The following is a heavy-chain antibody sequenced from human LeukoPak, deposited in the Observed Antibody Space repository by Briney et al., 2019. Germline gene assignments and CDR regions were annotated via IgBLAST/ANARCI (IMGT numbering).Heavy chain of an antibody. CDR1: GYTFSSYA. Sequence: ASVKVSCKASGYTFSSYAISWVRQAPGQGLEWMGGIIPIFGTANYAQKFQGRVTITTDESTSTAYMELSSLRSEDTAVYYCARGEPNYYDSSAGPLDYWGQGTLVTVSS. D-gene: IGHD3-22*01. J-gene: IGHJ4*02. CDR2: IIPIFGTA. V-gene: IGHV1-69*05. CDR3: ARGEPNYYDSSAGPLDY.